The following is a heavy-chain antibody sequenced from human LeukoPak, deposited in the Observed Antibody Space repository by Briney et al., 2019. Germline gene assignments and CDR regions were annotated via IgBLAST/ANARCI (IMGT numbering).Heavy chain of an antibody. J-gene: IGHJ4*02. CDR2: IKQDGSEK. CDR3: ASGRDNTYYDILTTYSFTYY. D-gene: IGHD3-9*01. CDR1: GFTFSSRDW. V-gene: IGHV3-7*01. Sequence: GGSLRLSCVASGFTFSSRDWMTWVRQAPGKGLEWVANIKQDGSEKNYVDSVKGRFTISRDNAKNSADLQMNSLRAEDTAMYYCASGRDNTYYDILTTYSFTYYWGQGTLVTVSS.